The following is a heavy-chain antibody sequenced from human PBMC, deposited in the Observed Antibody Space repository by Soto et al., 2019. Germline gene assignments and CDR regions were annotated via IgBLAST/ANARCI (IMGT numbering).Heavy chain of an antibody. CDR1: GFAFSSYW. CDR2: INSDGSST. V-gene: IGHV3-74*01. CDR3: AREGYSGYDVVDY. J-gene: IGHJ4*02. D-gene: IGHD5-12*01. Sequence: EVQLVESGGGLVQPGGSLRLSCAASGFAFSSYWMHWVRQAPGKGLVWVSRINSDGSSTSYADSVKGRFTISRDNAKNTLYLQMNSLRAEDTAVYYCAREGYSGYDVVDYWGQGTLVTVSS.